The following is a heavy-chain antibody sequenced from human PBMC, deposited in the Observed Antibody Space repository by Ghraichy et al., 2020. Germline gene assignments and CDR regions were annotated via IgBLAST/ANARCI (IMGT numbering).Heavy chain of an antibody. CDR3: ARLHPTRTTPDV. CDR1: GGSISSSSYY. D-gene: IGHD4-11*01. CDR2: IYYSGST. V-gene: IGHV4-39*01. Sequence: SETLSLTCTVSGGSISSSSYYWGWIRQPPGKGLEWIGSIYYSGSTYYNPSLKSRVTISVDMSKNQFSLKLSSVTAADTAVYYCARLHPTRTTPDVWGQGTTVTVSS. J-gene: IGHJ6*02.